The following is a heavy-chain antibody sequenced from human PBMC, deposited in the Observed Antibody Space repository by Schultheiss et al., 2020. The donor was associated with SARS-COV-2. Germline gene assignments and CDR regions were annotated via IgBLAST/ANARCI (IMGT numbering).Heavy chain of an antibody. CDR3: AREGAGSAAGHFDN. CDR2: ISYDGSNK. D-gene: IGHD1-26*01. V-gene: IGHV3-30*03. J-gene: IGHJ4*02. Sequence: GGSLRLSCAASGFTFSSYGMHWVRQAPGKGLEWVAVISYDGSNKYYADSVKGRFTISRDNSKNTLYLQMNSLRDEDTAVYYCAREGAGSAAGHFDNWGQGTLVTVSS. CDR1: GFTFSSYG.